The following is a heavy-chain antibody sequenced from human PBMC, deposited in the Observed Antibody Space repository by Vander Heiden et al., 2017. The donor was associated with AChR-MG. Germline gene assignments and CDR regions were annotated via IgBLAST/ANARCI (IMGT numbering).Heavy chain of an antibody. Sequence: QLQLQESGPGLVTPSETLSLTCTVSGGSISSSSYYWGWIRQPPGKGLEWIGSIYYSGSTYYNPSLKSRVTISVDTSKNQFSLKVSSVTAADTAVYYCARSPPGVLLFDYWGQGTLVTVSS. J-gene: IGHJ4*02. D-gene: IGHD2-21*01. CDR1: GGSISSSSYY. CDR2: IYYSGST. CDR3: ARSPPGVLLFDY. V-gene: IGHV4-39*01.